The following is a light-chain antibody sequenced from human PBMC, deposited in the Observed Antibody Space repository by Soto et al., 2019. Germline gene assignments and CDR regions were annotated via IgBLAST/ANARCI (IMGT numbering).Light chain of an antibody. CDR3: QQYGSLSWT. CDR2: GAS. CDR1: QSVSSNY. Sequence: PGQRATLSCRASQSVSSNYLAWYQQRPGQAPRLLIYGASTRATGIPDGFSGSGSGTDFTLTISRLEPEDFAVYYCQQYGSLSWTFGQGTKVDIK. J-gene: IGKJ1*01. V-gene: IGKV3-20*01.